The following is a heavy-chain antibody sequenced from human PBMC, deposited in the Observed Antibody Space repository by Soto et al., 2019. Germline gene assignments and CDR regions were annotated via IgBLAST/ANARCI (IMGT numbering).Heavy chain of an antibody. CDR1: GFTFSDYY. CDR3: ARESPHYDFWSDHRLYYFDY. Sequence: QVQLVESGGGLVKPGGSLRLSCAASGFTFSDYYMSWIRQAPGKGLEWVSYISSSGSTIYYADSVKGRFTISRDNAKNSLYLQMNSLRAEDTAVYYCARESPHYDFWSDHRLYYFDYWGQGTLVTVSS. V-gene: IGHV3-11*01. J-gene: IGHJ4*02. D-gene: IGHD3-3*01. CDR2: ISSSGSTI.